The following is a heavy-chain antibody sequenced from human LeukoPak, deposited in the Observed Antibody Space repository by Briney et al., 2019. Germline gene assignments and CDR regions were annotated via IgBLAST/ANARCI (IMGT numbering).Heavy chain of an antibody. CDR2: IWYDGTNK. CDR3: AKGRGYIFDY. Sequence: GGSLRLSCAASGFTFSSYGMHWVRRAPGRGLEWVAVIWYDGTNKYYADSVMGRFAISRDNSKNTLYLQMNSLRAEDTAVYYCAKGRGYIFDYWGQGTLVTVSS. J-gene: IGHJ4*02. D-gene: IGHD3-16*02. CDR1: GFTFSSYG. V-gene: IGHV3-33*06.